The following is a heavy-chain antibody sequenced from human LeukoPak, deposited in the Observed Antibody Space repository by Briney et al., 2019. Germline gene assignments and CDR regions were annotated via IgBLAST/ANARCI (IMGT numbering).Heavy chain of an antibody. V-gene: IGHV3-23*01. J-gene: IGHJ4*02. CDR2: ISGSGGST. Sequence: PGGSLRLSCAASGFTFSSYAMSWVRQAPGKGLEWVSAISGSGGSTYYADSVKGRFTISRDNSKNTLYLQMNSLRAKHTSVYYCAKEPRDLEWLLSPFDYWGQGTLVTVSS. D-gene: IGHD3-3*01. CDR3: AKEPRDLEWLLSPFDY. CDR1: GFTFSSYA.